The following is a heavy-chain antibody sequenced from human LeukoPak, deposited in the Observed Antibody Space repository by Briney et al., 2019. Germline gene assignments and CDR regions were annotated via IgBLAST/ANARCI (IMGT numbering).Heavy chain of an antibody. J-gene: IGHJ4*02. CDR3: ASGSGYYHKFDY. V-gene: IGHV4-4*07. CDR2: IYTSGST. Sequence: SETLSLTCTVSGGSISSYYWSWIRQPAGKGLEWIGRIYTSGSTNYNPSLKSRVTMSVDTSKNQFSLKMSSVTAADTAVYYCASGSGYYHKFDYWGQGTLVTVSS. CDR1: GGSISSYY. D-gene: IGHD3-22*01.